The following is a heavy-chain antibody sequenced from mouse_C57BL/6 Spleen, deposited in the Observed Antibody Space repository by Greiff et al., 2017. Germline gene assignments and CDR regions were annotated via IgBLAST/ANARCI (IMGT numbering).Heavy chain of an antibody. J-gene: IGHJ2*01. CDR1: GYTFTSYW. CDR3: ARRQPYFDY. D-gene: IGHD6-1*01. CDR2: IDPSDSYT. Sequence: VQLQQPGAELVRPGTSVKLSCKASGYTFTSYWMHWVKQRPGQGLEWIGVIDPSDSYTNYNQKFKGKATLTVDPSSSTAYMQLSSLTSEDSAVYYCARRQPYFDYWGQGTTLTVSS. V-gene: IGHV1-59*01.